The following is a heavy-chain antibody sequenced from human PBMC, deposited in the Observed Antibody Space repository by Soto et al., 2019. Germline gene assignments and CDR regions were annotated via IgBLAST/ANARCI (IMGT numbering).Heavy chain of an antibody. CDR3: AREPAVVTAIRYYYYGMDV. J-gene: IGHJ6*02. D-gene: IGHD2-21*02. Sequence: SETLSLTCAVYGGSFSGYYWSWIRQPPGKGLEWIGEINHSGSTNYNPSLKSRFTISVDTSKNQFSLKLSSVTAADTAVYDCAREPAVVTAIRYYYYGMDVWGQGTTVTVSS. CDR2: INHSGST. CDR1: GGSFSGYY. V-gene: IGHV4-34*01.